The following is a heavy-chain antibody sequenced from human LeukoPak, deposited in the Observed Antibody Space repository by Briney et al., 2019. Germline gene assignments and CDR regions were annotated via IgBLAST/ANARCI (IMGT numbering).Heavy chain of an antibody. CDR1: GFAFSESW. V-gene: IGHV3-7*03. CDR3: AKGKRYPDY. Sequence: GGSLRLSCVVSGFAFSESWMSWVRQAPGKGLGWVASLNLDGSDKYYVDSVKGRFAISRDNAKNSLYLQMDSLRVEDTAVYNCAKGKRYPDYWGQGTLVTVSS. CDR2: LNLDGSDK. D-gene: IGHD1-1*01. J-gene: IGHJ4*02.